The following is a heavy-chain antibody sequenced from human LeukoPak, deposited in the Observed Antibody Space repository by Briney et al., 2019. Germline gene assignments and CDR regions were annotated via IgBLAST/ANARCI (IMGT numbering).Heavy chain of an antibody. D-gene: IGHD6-13*01. CDR1: GGPITTYC. CDR3: ARDYSLAAAPRDAFAI. J-gene: IGHJ3*02. Sequence: SESLSLTCTVSGGPITTYCWSWIRQPAGKGLQWIGRIYTSGSTNYNPSLKSRVTMSVDTSKNQFSLKVNSVTAADTAVYYCARDYSLAAAPRDAFAIWGQGTMVTVSS. CDR2: IYTSGST. V-gene: IGHV4-4*07.